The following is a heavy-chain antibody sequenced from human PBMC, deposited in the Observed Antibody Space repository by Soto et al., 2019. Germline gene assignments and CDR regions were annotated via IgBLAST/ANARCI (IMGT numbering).Heavy chain of an antibody. Sequence: GESLKISCKGSGYSFTSYWIIWVRQMPGKGLEWMGRIDPSDSYTNYSPSFQGHVTISADKSISTAYLQWSSLKASYTTMHYCATHAGTNANEDYYYYGMDVWGQGTTVTVSS. D-gene: IGHD6-13*01. CDR3: ATHAGTNANEDYYYYGMDV. CDR2: IDPSDSYT. V-gene: IGHV5-10-1*01. CDR1: GYSFTSYW. J-gene: IGHJ6*02.